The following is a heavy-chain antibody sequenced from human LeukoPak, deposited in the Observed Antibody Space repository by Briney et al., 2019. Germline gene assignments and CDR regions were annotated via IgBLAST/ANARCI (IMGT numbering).Heavy chain of an antibody. V-gene: IGHV1-69*06. CDR1: GGTFSSYA. J-gene: IGHJ5*02. CDR2: IIPIFGTA. Sequence: GASVKVSCKASGGTFSSYAISWVRQAPGQGLEWMGGIIPIFGTANYAQKFQGRVTITADKSTSTAYMELSSLRSEDTAVYYCAREVAATDYNWFDPWGQGTLVTVSS. D-gene: IGHD2-15*01. CDR3: AREVAATDYNWFDP.